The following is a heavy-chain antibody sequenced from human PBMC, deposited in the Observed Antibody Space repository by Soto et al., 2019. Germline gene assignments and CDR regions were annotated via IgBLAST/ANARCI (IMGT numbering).Heavy chain of an antibody. CDR3: ARGGVSTRTFDY. V-gene: IGHV5-51*01. CDR2: IYPSDSDT. CDR1: GYNFAGYW. Sequence: GESLKISGKGSGYNFAGYWIAWVRQMPGKGLELMGIIYPSDSDTRYRPSFQGQVTISADKSISSAYLQWSSLRASDTAMYYCARGGVSTRTFDYWGQGTPVTVSS. D-gene: IGHD3-3*01. J-gene: IGHJ4*02.